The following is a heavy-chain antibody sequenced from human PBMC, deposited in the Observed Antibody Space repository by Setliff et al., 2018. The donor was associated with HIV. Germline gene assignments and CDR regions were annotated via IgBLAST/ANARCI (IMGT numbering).Heavy chain of an antibody. V-gene: IGHV1-18*01. D-gene: IGHD3-22*01. CDR1: GYTLISFG. CDR3: VRDDNYFDTTGYYPYFDY. J-gene: IGHJ4*02. CDR2: IAGHNGDT. Sequence: ASVKVSCKTSGYTLISFGISWVRQAPGQGLEWMGWIAGHNGDTKYDQMLQGRVTVAADISTSTVYMELRSLRSDDTAMYYCVRDDNYFDTTGYYPYFDYWGQGTQVTVAS.